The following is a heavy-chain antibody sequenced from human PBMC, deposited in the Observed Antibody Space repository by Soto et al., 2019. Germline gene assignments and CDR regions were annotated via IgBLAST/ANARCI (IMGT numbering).Heavy chain of an antibody. CDR1: GDSISSGDYY. CDR3: AREPTLYGDHRYTHL. D-gene: IGHD4-17*01. Sequence: PSETLSLTCTVSGDSISSGDYYWSWIRQPPGKGLEWIGYIYYSGSTYYNPSLKSRVTISVDTSKNQFSLKLSSVAAADTAVYYCAREPTLYGDHRYTHLSGPATLLTVSS. V-gene: IGHV4-30-4*01. J-gene: IGHJ2*01. CDR2: IYYSGST.